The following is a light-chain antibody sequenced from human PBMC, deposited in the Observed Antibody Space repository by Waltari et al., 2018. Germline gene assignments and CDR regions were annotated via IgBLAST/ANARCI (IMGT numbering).Light chain of an antibody. V-gene: IGLV3-19*01. CDR1: SLRTYF. Sequence: SDLTQDPAVSVALGQTVRITCQGDSLRTYFASWYPQRPGEAPRLVIYDKDNRPSGIPVRFSGSSSGHTSSLTITGAQADDEADYYCSSRDTSGDHVVFGGGTKLTVL. CDR3: SSRDTSGDHVV. J-gene: IGLJ2*01. CDR2: DKD.